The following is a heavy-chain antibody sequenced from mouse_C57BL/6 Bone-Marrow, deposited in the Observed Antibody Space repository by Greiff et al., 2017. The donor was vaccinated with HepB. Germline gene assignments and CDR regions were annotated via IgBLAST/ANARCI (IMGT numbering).Heavy chain of an antibody. D-gene: IGHD4-1*01. Sequence: QVQLQQPGAELVKPGASVKMSCKASGYTFTSDWITWVKQRPGQGLEWIGDIYPGSGSTNYNEKFKSKATLTVDTSSSTAYMQLSSLTSEDSAVYYCASEVNCDNYSMDYWGQGTSVTVSS. V-gene: IGHV1-55*01. CDR1: GYTFTSDW. J-gene: IGHJ4*01. CDR3: ASEVNCDNYSMDY. CDR2: IYPGSGST.